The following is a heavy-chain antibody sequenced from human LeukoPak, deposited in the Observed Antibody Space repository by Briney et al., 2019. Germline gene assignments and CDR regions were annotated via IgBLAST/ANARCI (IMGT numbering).Heavy chain of an antibody. J-gene: IGHJ4*02. D-gene: IGHD4/OR15-4a*01. CDR1: RFTFSNAW. CDR3: AIDEPNYAPYDFDY. Sequence: PGGSLRLSCAASRFTFSNAWINWVGQPPGKGLGWVGRFKSKADGETTDYAAPVKGRFTISRDDSNNMVYLQMNSLKIEDTAVYYCAIDEPNYAPYDFDYWGQGTLVTVSS. V-gene: IGHV3-15*01. CDR2: FKSKADGETT.